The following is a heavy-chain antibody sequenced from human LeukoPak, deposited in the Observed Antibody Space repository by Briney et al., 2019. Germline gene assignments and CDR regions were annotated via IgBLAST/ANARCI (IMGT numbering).Heavy chain of an antibody. CDR3: ARDRTDCSSTSCYVDLGYYFDY. CDR2: INPNSGGT. D-gene: IGHD2-2*01. CDR1: GYTFTGYY. J-gene: IGHJ4*02. Sequence: GASVNVSCTASGYTFTGYYMHWVRQAPGQGLEWMGWINPNSGGTNYAQKFQGRVTMTRDTSISTAYMELSRPRSDDTAVYYCARDRTDCSSTSCYVDLGYYFDYWGQGTLVTVSS. V-gene: IGHV1-2*02.